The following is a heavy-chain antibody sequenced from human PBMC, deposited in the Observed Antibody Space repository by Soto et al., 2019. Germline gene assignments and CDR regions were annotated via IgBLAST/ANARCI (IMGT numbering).Heavy chain of an antibody. V-gene: IGHV3-43*01. CDR2: ISWDGGST. CDR1: GFTFDDYT. Sequence: GGSLRLSCAASGFTFDDYTMHWVRQAPGKGLEWVSLISWDGGSTYYADSVKGRFTISRDNSKNSLYLQMNSLRTEDTALYYCAKGRVLATICRYCYYGMDVWGQGTTVTVSS. D-gene: IGHD5-12*01. J-gene: IGHJ6*02. CDR3: AKGRVLATICRYCYYGMDV.